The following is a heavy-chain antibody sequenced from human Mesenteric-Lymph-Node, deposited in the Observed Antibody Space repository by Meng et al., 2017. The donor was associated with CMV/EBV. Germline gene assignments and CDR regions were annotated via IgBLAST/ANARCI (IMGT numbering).Heavy chain of an antibody. CDR3: ARAGLGFDF. J-gene: IGHJ4*02. D-gene: IGHD3/OR15-3a*01. V-gene: IGHV1-46*01. Sequence: NVSCKASGYTFTSYHMHWVRQAPGQGLEWMGIIDPRGGRATYAQKFQGRVTMTRDTSASTVYMELSSLRSEDTAVFYCARAGLGFDFWGQGTLVTVSS. CDR1: GYTFTSYH. CDR2: IDPRGGRA.